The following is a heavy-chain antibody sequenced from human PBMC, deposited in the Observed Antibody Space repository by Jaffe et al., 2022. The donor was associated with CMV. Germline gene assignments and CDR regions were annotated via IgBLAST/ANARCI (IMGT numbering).Heavy chain of an antibody. CDR3: ARINPGIAVAGTPISWFDP. D-gene: IGHD6-19*01. CDR1: GGTFSSYA. V-gene: IGHV1-69*09. CDR2: IIPILGIA. Sequence: QVQLVQSGAEVKKPGSSVKVSCKASGGTFSSYAISWVRQAPGQGLEWMGRIIPILGIANYAQKFQGRVTITADKSTSTAYMELSSLRSEDTAVYYCARINPGIAVAGTPISWFDPWGQGTLVTVSS. J-gene: IGHJ5*02.